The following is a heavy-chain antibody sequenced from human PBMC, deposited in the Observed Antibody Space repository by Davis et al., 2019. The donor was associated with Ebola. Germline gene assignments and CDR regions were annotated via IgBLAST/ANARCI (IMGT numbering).Heavy chain of an antibody. V-gene: IGHV1-8*01. J-gene: IGHJ4*02. CDR1: SYTFINYD. CDR2: MNPNSGNT. CDR3: TKRVGSRSGFEN. D-gene: IGHD1-26*01. Sequence: ASVQVSCKASSYTFINYDINWVRQATGQGLEWMGWMNPNSGNTGFAQKFQGRITMTRNLSMNTAYMELSSLRSDDTAVYYCTKRVGSRSGFENWGQGSLVTVSS.